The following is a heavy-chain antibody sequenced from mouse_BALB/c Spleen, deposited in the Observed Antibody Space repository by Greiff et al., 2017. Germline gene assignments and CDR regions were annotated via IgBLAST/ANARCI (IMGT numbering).Heavy chain of an antibody. V-gene: IGHV3-2*02. J-gene: IGHJ1*01. CDR1: GYSITSDYA. CDR3: AHYYYGSSGSYWYFDV. CDR2: ISYSGST. D-gene: IGHD1-1*01. Sequence: EVQLVESGPGLVKPSQSLSLTCTVTGYSITSDYAWNWIRQFPGNKLEWMGYISYSGSTSYNPSLKSRISITRDTSKNQFFLQLNSVTTEDTATYYCAHYYYGSSGSYWYFDVWGAGTTVTVSS.